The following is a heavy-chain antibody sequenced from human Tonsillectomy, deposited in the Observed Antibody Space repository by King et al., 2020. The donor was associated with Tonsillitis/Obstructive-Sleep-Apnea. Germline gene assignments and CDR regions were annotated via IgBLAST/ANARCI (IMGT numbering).Heavy chain of an antibody. CDR1: GFTFSDYY. D-gene: IGHD6-19*01. CDR2: ISSSISYT. Sequence: VQLVESGGGLVKPGGSLRLSCAASGFTFSDYYMSWIRQAPGKGLEWVSYISSSISYTNYADSVKGRFTISRDNAKNSLYLQMNSLRDEDTAGYYCAGEANYSSGWGTVGVDYWGQGTLVTVSS. V-gene: IGHV3-11*05. CDR3: AGEANYSSGWGTVGVDY. J-gene: IGHJ4*02.